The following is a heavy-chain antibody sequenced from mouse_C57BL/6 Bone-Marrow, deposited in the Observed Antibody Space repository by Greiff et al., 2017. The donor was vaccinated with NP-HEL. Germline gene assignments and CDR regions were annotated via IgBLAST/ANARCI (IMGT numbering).Heavy chain of an antibody. CDR3: ATTYYYGSSYNYAMDY. V-gene: IGHV5-17*01. D-gene: IGHD1-1*01. J-gene: IGHJ4*01. Sequence: EVMLVESGGGLVKPGGSLKLSCAASGFTFSDYGMHWVRQAPEKGLEWVAYISSGSSTIYYADTVKGRFTISRDNAKNTLFLQMTSLRSEDTAMYYCATTYYYGSSYNYAMDYWGQGTSVTVSS. CDR1: GFTFSDYG. CDR2: ISSGSSTI.